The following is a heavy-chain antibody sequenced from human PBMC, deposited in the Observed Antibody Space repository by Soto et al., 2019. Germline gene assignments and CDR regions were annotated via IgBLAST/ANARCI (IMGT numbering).Heavy chain of an antibody. D-gene: IGHD1-26*01. CDR2: ISAYNGNT. Sequence: QVQLVQSGAEVKKPGASVKVSCKASGYTFTSYGISGVRQAPGQGLEWMGWISAYNGNTNYAQKLPGRVTMTTDTATSTAYLELRSLTSDDTAVYYCGRAIGSSYWFDPWGQVTLGTVSA. J-gene: IGHJ5*02. CDR3: GRAIGSSYWFDP. V-gene: IGHV1-18*01. CDR1: GYTFTSYG.